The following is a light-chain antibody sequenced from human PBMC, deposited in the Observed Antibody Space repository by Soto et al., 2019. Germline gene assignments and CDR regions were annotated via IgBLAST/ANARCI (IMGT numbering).Light chain of an antibody. CDR2: EGS. CDR1: SSDVGSYIL. V-gene: IGLV2-23*01. J-gene: IGLJ2*01. CDR3: CSYAGSSTDVV. Sequence: QSALTQPASVSGSPGQSITISCTGTSSDVGSYILVSWYQQHPGKAPKLMIYEGSKRPSGVSNRFSGSKSGNTASLTISGLQAEDEADYYCCSYAGSSTDVVFGGGTKVTVL.